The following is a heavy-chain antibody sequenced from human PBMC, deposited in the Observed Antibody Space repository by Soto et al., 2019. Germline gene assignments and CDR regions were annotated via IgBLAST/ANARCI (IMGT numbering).Heavy chain of an antibody. D-gene: IGHD3-22*01. J-gene: IGHJ4*02. CDR1: GFTFSNYN. CDR2: ISSSGSYI. Sequence: PGGSLRLSCAASGFTFSNYNMNWVRQAPGKGLEWVSFISSSGSYIYYADSVKGRFTISRDNAKNSLYLQMNSLRAEDTAVYYCARDSYYHSSSGYYVFDYWGQGTLVTVSS. V-gene: IGHV3-21*01. CDR3: ARDSYYHSSSGYYVFDY.